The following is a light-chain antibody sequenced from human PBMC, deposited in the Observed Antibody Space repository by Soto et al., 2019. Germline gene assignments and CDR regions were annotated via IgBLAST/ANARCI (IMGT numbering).Light chain of an antibody. CDR3: HQTYANPWT. J-gene: IGKJ1*01. CDR1: QSISTY. Sequence: DIQMTQSPSSLSASVGDRVRITCRASQSISTYLNWYQQKPGMAPKVLIYAASRLQSGVPSRFSGSGSGTDFTLTISSLQPEDFATYYCHQTYANPWTFGQGTKVEIK. V-gene: IGKV1-39*01. CDR2: AAS.